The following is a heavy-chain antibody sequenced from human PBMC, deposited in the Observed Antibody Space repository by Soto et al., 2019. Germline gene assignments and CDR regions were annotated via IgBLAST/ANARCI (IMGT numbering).Heavy chain of an antibody. CDR1: GGSFSGYY. CDR3: ARAKATAATFRDYYYGMDV. CDR2: INHSGST. V-gene: IGHV4-34*01. Sequence: SDTLSLTCAVYGGSFSGYYWNWIRQPPGKGLEWIGEINHSGSTDYNPSLKSRVTISVDTSKNQFSLKLTSVTAADTAVYYCARAKATAATFRDYYYGMDVWGQGTTVT. D-gene: IGHD6-13*01. J-gene: IGHJ6*02.